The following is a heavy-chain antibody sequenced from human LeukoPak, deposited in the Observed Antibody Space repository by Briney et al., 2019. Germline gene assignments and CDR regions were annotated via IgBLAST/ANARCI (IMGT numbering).Heavy chain of an antibody. CDR2: ICTSGST. J-gene: IGHJ4*02. V-gene: IGHV4-4*07. CDR1: GGSISSYY. D-gene: IGHD6-13*01. CDR3: ASGRDGKKGIAAAGPQAFDY. Sequence: SETLSLTCTVSGGSISSYYWSWIRQPAGKGLEWIGRICTSGSTNYNPSLKSRVTMSVDTSKNQFSLKLSSVTAADTAVYYCASGRDGKKGIAAAGPQAFDYWGQGTLVTVSS.